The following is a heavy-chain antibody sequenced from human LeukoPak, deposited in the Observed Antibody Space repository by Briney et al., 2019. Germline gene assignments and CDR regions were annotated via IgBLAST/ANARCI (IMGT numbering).Heavy chain of an antibody. CDR3: AKDLRGSYTGCFDY. V-gene: IGHV3-9*01. J-gene: IGHJ4*02. CDR1: GFTFDDYA. D-gene: IGHD1-26*01. CDR2: ISWNSGSI. Sequence: GGSLRLSCAASGFTFDDYAMHWVRQAPGKGLEWASGISWNSGSIGYADSVKGRFTISRDNAKNSLYLQMNSLRAEDTALYYCAKDLRGSYTGCFDYWGQGTLVTVSS.